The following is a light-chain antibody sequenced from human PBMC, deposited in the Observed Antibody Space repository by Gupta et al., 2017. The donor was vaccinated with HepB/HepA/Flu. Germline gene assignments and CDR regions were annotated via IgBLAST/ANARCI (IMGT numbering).Light chain of an antibody. CDR2: EVS. J-gene: IGLJ2*01. Sequence: QSXXNXXXXVXGXXXXSIXISXXGTSSDVGIYNLVSWYQQHPGKAPKFMIYEVSKRPSGVSNRFSGSKSGNTASLTISGLQAEDEADYYCCSYAGSSTVVFGGGTKVTVL. V-gene: IGLV2-23*02. CDR3: CSYAGSSTVV. CDR1: SSDVGIYNL.